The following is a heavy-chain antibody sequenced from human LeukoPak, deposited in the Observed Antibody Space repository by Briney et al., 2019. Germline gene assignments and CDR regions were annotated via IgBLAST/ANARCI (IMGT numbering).Heavy chain of an antibody. D-gene: IGHD5/OR15-5a*01. V-gene: IGHV3-74*03. Sequence: PGGSLRLSCAASGFTFSRDWMHWVRQALGKGLGWVSRISDDGSITTYAESVWGGFTISRDNAQRTVFLRMSRLRVEETAVYFCVRRYYEYNVYDRHFDFWGQGILVTVSS. J-gene: IGHJ4*02. CDR1: GFTFSRDW. CDR3: VRRYYEYNVYDRHFDF. CDR2: ISDDGSIT.